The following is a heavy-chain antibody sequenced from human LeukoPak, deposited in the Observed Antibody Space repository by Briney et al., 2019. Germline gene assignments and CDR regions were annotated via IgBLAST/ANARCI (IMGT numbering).Heavy chain of an antibody. CDR2: IKEDGSEK. V-gene: IGHV3-7*03. D-gene: IGHD3-10*01. CDR1: GFTFSSYW. J-gene: IGHJ4*02. CDR3: ARSIMGGGAFDY. Sequence: PGGSLRVSCAASGFTFSSYWLNWVRKTPGKGLEWVANIKEDGSEKYHVDSVKGRFTISRDNAKSSLYLQMNSLRAEDTAPYYCARSIMGGGAFDYWGQGSQVTVSS.